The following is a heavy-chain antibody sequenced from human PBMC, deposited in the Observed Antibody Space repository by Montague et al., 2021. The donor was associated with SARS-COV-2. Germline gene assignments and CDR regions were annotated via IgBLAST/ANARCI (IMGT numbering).Heavy chain of an antibody. CDR2: IDWDDDK. Sequence: VKPTQTLTLTCTFSGFSLSTSGMRASWIRQPPGKALEWLARIDWDDDKFYSTSLKTRLTISKDTSKNQVVLTMTNMDPVDTATYYCARSYYDILTAYYTPFDYWGRGTLVTVSS. CDR1: GFSLSTSGMR. D-gene: IGHD3-9*01. V-gene: IGHV2-70*04. CDR3: ARSYYDILTAYYTPFDY. J-gene: IGHJ4*02.